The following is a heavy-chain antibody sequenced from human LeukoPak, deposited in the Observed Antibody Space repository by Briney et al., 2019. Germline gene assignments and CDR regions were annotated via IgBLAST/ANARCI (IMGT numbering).Heavy chain of an antibody. CDR3: ANSEFMYYDILTGYPSYFDY. J-gene: IGHJ4*02. D-gene: IGHD3-9*01. CDR2: ISGSGGSI. V-gene: IGHV3-23*01. CDR1: GFTFSSYA. Sequence: GGSLRLSCAASGFTFSSYAMSWVRQAPGKGLEWVSAISGSGGSIYYADSVKGRFTISRDNSKNTLYLQMNSLRAEDTAVYYCANSEFMYYDILTGYPSYFDYWGQGTLVTVSS.